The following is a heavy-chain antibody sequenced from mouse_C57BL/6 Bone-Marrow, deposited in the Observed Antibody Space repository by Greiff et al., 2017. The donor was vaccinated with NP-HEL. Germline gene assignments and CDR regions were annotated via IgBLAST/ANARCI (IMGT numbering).Heavy chain of an antibody. V-gene: IGHV2-2*01. CDR2: IWSCGST. CDR1: GFSLTSYG. CDR3: ARKGLGRGYFDY. D-gene: IGHD4-1*01. J-gene: IGHJ2*01. Sequence: VKLMESGPGLVQPSQSLSITCTVSGFSLTSYGVHWVRQSPGKGLEWLGVIWSCGSTDYNAAFISRLSISKDNSKSQVFVKMNSLQADDTAIYYCARKGLGRGYFDYWGQGTTLTVSS.